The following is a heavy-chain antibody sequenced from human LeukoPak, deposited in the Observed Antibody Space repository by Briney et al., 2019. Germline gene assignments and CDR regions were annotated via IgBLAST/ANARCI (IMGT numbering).Heavy chain of an antibody. CDR3: AKVGIVGPSAYYFDY. CDR2: ISSDDIT. CDR1: GFTFINYA. J-gene: IGHJ4*02. D-gene: IGHD1-26*01. Sequence: GGSLRLSCAASGFTFINYAMNWARLATGKGLEWVSAISSDDITYYADSVKGRFTISRDNSKNTVFLLMNSLRADGTAVYYCAKVGIVGPSAYYFDYWGQGTLVTVSS. V-gene: IGHV3-23*01.